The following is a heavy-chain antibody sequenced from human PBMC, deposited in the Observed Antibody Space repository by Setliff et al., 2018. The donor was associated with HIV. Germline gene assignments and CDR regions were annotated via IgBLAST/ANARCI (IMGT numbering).Heavy chain of an antibody. V-gene: IGHV4-34*01. Sequence: SETLSLTCAVYGGSFSDSYYNWIRQPLGKGLEWIGEISHTGRANYNSSLKSRVTVSVDTSTSQISLTLSSLTAADTAVYYCARDQRLPGVQPPYWYFDLWGRGTLVTVSS. CDR3: ARDQRLPGVQPPYWYFDL. CDR2: ISHTGRA. J-gene: IGHJ2*01. D-gene: IGHD7-27*01. CDR1: GGSFSDSY.